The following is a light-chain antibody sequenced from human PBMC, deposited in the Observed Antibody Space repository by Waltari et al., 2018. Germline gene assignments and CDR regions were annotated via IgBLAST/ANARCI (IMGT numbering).Light chain of an antibody. CDR3: QQHSNWPIT. CDR2: DAS. J-gene: IGKJ5*01. Sequence: IVLTQSPATLSLSPGERATLSCRASQSVSSYLAWYQQKPGRAPRLLIYDASSRATGIPARFSGSGSGTDFTLTISSLEPEDFAVYYCQQHSNWPITFGQGTRLEIK. CDR1: QSVSSY. V-gene: IGKV3-11*01.